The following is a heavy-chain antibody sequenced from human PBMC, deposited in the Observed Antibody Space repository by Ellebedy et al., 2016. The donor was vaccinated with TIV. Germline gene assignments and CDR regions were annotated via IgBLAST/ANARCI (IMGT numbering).Heavy chain of an antibody. Sequence: PGGSLRLSCAAFGFTFTSYGLHWVRQAPGKGLEWVAFVSFNGFNTYYRDSVRGRFSISRDNAKDTLYLQRSSLRHEDTAVYHCVRGKGYDFGEEWGQGTLVSVSS. J-gene: IGHJ4*02. CDR3: VRGKGYDFGEE. V-gene: IGHV3-30*03. CDR2: VSFNGFNT. CDR1: GFTFTSYG. D-gene: IGHD4-17*01.